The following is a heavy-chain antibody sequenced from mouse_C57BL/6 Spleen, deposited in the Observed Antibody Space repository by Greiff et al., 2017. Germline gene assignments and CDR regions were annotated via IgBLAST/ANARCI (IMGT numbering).Heavy chain of an antibody. CDR3: TTDYYGSSYDAMDY. CDR1: GFNIKDDY. Sequence: EVQLQQSGAELVRPGASVKLSCTASGFNIKDDYMHWVKQRPEQGLEWIGWIDPENGDTEYASKFQGKATITADPSSNTAYLQLSSLTSEDTAVYYCTTDYYGSSYDAMDYGGQGTSVTVSS. CDR2: IDPENGDT. J-gene: IGHJ4*01. D-gene: IGHD1-1*01. V-gene: IGHV14-4*01.